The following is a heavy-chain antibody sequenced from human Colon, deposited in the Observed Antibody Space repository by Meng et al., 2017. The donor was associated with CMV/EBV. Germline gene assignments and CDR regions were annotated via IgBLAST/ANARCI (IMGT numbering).Heavy chain of an antibody. J-gene: IGHJ6*02. CDR1: GSSFSNSW. CDR2: TNEDGSDK. CDR3: ARDQLARGVKPAGGLDV. D-gene: IGHD3-10*01. V-gene: IGHV3-7*01. Sequence: GGSLRLSCAASGSSFSNSWMIWVRRAPGKGLEWVAKTNEDGSDKYYVDSVKGRFTIFRDNAKNSVYLQMNSLRADDTAVYYCARDQLARGVKPAGGLDVWGQGTTVTVSS.